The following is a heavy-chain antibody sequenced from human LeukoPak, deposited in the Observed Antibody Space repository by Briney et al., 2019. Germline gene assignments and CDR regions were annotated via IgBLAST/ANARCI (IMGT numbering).Heavy chain of an antibody. V-gene: IGHV3-23*01. CDR2: ISGSGGST. J-gene: IGHJ3*02. CDR1: GFSFSSYA. CDR3: AKDLSIVVVPAAILDAFDI. D-gene: IGHD2-2*01. Sequence: GGSLRLSCAAAGFSFSSYAMSWVRQAPGKGLEWVSAISGSGGSTCYADSVKGRFTISRDNSKNTLYLQMNSLRAEDTAVYYCAKDLSIVVVPAAILDAFDIWGRGTMVTVSS.